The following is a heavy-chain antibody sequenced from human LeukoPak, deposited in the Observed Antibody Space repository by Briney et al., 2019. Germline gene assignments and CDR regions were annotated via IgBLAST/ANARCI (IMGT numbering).Heavy chain of an antibody. CDR2: IYPGDSDT. J-gene: IGHJ6*02. D-gene: IGHD3-10*01. V-gene: IGHV5-51*01. CDR1: GYSFTSYW. CDR3: ARLPPYGSGSPNYYYGMDV. Sequence: GESLKISCKGSGYSFTSYWIGWVRQMPGKGLEWMGIIYPGDSDTRYSPSFQGQVTISADKSISTAYLRWSSLKASDTAMYYCARLPPYGSGSPNYYYGMDVWGQGTTVTVSS.